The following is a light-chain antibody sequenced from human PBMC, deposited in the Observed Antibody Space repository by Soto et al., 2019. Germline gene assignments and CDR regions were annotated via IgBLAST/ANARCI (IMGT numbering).Light chain of an antibody. CDR1: SSDVGGYDY. Sequence: QSVLTQPPSVSAAPGQSITISCTGSSSDVGGYDYVSWYQQHPGKAPKFMIYEVSNRPSGVSHRFSGSKSGNTASLTISGLQAEDEADYYCTSYTTTITYVFGTGTKVTVL. CDR3: TSYTTTITYV. V-gene: IGLV2-14*01. CDR2: EVS. J-gene: IGLJ1*01.